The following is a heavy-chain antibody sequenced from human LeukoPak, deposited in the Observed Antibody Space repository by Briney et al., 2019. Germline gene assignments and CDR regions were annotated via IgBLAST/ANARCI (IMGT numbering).Heavy chain of an antibody. V-gene: IGHV3-7*03. CDR3: AKDKEGSFYYDSSGYDY. D-gene: IGHD3-22*01. CDR1: GFTFSSYW. J-gene: IGHJ4*02. CDR2: IKQDGSEK. Sequence: PGGSLRPSCAASGFTFSSYWMSWVRQAPGKGLEWVANIKQDGSEKYYVDSVKGRFTISRDNAKNSLHLQMNSLRAEDTAVYYCAKDKEGSFYYDSSGYDYWGQGTLVTVSS.